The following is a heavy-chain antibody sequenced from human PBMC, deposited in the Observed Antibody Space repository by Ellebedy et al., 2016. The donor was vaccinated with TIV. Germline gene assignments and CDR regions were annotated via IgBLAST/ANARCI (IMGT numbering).Heavy chain of an antibody. V-gene: IGHV3-23*01. D-gene: IGHD4-23*01. CDR2: ITGSGDNT. CDR1: GLTFSSHA. CDR3: ARDPVGVGPAFDV. Sequence: PGGSLRLSCAASGLTFSSHAMSWVLQAPGKGLEWVSSITGSGDNTYYADSVKGRFTISRDNSKNTLYLQMISLRAEDTAVYYCARDPVGVGPAFDVWGQGTVVTVSS. J-gene: IGHJ3*01.